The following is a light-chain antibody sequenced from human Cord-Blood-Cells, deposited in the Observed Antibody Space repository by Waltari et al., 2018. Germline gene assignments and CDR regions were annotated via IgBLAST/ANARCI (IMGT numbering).Light chain of an antibody. Sequence: QSALTQPASVSGSPGQSITISCTGTSSDAGGYNYISWYQQHPGKAPKLMIYDVSTRPSGVSNRFSGSKSGNTASLTISGLQAEDEADYYCSSYTSSSTWVFGGGTKLTVL. V-gene: IGLV2-14*01. J-gene: IGLJ3*02. CDR1: SSDAGGYNY. CDR3: SSYTSSSTWV. CDR2: DVS.